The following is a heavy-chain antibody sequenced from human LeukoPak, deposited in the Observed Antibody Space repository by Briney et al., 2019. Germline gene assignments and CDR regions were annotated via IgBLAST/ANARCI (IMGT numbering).Heavy chain of an antibody. CDR3: ARAGLGVAGTGCY. Sequence: GASVNVSSNTSGYTFTSYGISCVRQAPGQGLEWMGWISAYNGNANYAQKLQGRVTMTTDTSTSTAYMELRSLRSDDTAVYYCARAGLGVAGTGCYWGQGTLVTVSS. V-gene: IGHV1-18*01. J-gene: IGHJ4*02. CDR2: ISAYNGNA. D-gene: IGHD6-19*01. CDR1: GYTFTSYG.